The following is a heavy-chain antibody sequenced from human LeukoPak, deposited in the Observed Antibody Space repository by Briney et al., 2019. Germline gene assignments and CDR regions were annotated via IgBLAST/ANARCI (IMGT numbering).Heavy chain of an antibody. Sequence: GGSLRLSCAASGFTFSSYWMHWVRQAPGKGLVWVSRIKSDGSSTSYADSVKGRFTISRDNAKNTLYLQMNSLRDEDTAVYYCTRDQLYCTGGTCYFDYWGQGTLVTVSS. J-gene: IGHJ4*02. CDR1: GFTFSSYW. V-gene: IGHV3-74*01. CDR2: IKSDGSST. D-gene: IGHD2-8*02. CDR3: TRDQLYCTGGTCYFDY.